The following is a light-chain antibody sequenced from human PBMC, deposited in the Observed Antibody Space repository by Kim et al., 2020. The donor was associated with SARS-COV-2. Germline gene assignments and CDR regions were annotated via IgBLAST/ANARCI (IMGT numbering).Light chain of an antibody. CDR2: WAS. J-gene: IGKJ4*01. CDR3: RQYYSTQPFT. V-gene: IGKV4-1*01. Sequence: DYVMTQSPDSLAVSLGERATINCKSSQTVLYSPNNKNYLAWFQQKPGQPPKLLIYWASTRESGVPDRFIGSGSGTDFTLTISSLQAEDVAVYYCRQYYSTQPFTFGGGTKVDIK. CDR1: QTVLYSPNNKNY.